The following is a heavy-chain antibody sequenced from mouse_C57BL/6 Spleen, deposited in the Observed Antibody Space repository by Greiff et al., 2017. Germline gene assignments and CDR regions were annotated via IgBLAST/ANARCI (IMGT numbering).Heavy chain of an antibody. J-gene: IGHJ4*01. CDR1: GYAFSSYW. CDR3: ARSIYYGNLYYAMDY. V-gene: IGHV1-80*01. Sequence: QVQLKQSGAELVKPGASVKISCKASGYAFSSYWMNWVKQRPGKGLEWIGQIYPGDGDTNYNGKFKGKATLTADKSSSTAYMQLSSLTSEDSAVYFCARSIYYGNLYYAMDYWGQGTSVTVSS. D-gene: IGHD2-1*01. CDR2: IYPGDGDT.